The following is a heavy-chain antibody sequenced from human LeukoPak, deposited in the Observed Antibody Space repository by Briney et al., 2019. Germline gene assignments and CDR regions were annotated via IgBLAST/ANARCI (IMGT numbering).Heavy chain of an antibody. D-gene: IGHD3-10*01. Sequence: GGSLRLSCAASGFTFSSYAMSWVRQAPGKGLEWVSSVSGSGGSTYYADSVKGRFTISRDNAKNSLYLQMNSLRAEDTAVYYCARDPGVRGKVDYWGQGTLVTVSS. CDR3: ARDPGVRGKVDY. J-gene: IGHJ4*02. CDR1: GFTFSSYA. CDR2: VSGSGGST. V-gene: IGHV3-23*01.